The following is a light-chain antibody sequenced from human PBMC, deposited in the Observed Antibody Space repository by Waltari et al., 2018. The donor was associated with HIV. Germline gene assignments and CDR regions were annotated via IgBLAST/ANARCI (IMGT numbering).Light chain of an antibody. CDR2: ERN. J-gene: IGLJ2*01. V-gene: IGLV3-19*01. CDR1: SLRSYY. CDR3: HSRDSSGYHVV. Sequence: SSNLTQDASVSVALGQTVRITCKGDSLRSYYARWYQQKPGQAPVVVFFERNNLPSGIPDRFSGASSGHTAALTIAGAQAEDEADYYCHSRDSSGYHVVFGGGTKVTVL.